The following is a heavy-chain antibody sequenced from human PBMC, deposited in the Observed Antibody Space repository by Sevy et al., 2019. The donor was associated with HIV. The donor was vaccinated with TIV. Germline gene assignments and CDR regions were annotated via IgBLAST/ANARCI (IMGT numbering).Heavy chain of an antibody. V-gene: IGHV3-30-3*01. Sequence: GGSLRLSCAASGFPFTTYAVHWVRQAPGKGLEWLAVISFNGGNKFYADSVRGRFTFSRDNSENTRYLQMNSLRVEDTAMYYWARDVSGGERLGQLSAYFDYWGQGTLVTVSS. J-gene: IGHJ4*02. CDR2: ISFNGGNK. D-gene: IGHD3-16*02. CDR3: ARDVSGGERLGQLSAYFDY. CDR1: GFPFTTYA.